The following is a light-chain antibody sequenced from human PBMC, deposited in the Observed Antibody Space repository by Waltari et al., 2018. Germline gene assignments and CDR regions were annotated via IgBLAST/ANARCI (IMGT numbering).Light chain of an antibody. Sequence: DIQLTQSPSLLSASLGDRVTITCRASQGRSNYLAWYQQQPGKAPKLLTSATSTLQSGVPSRFSCSGSGTEFTLTISDLQPEDFTTYYCQQLNSYSLITFGQGTRLEIK. J-gene: IGKJ5*01. CDR2: ATS. CDR3: QQLNSYSLIT. CDR1: QGRSNY. V-gene: IGKV1-9*01.